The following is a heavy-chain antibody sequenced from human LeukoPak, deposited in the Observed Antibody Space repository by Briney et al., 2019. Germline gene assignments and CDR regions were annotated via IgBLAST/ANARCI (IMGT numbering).Heavy chain of an antibody. Sequence: PGGSLRLSCAASGFTFSSNALHWVRQAPGKGLEWVAVISYDGSSQYYADSLKGRFTISRDKSRNTLYLQMNSLRVDDTAVYYCVRDQGGTLSNWGQGTLVTVSS. CDR1: GFTFSSNA. D-gene: IGHD2-8*01. CDR3: VRDQGGTLSN. CDR2: ISYDGSSQ. V-gene: IGHV3-30*07. J-gene: IGHJ4*02.